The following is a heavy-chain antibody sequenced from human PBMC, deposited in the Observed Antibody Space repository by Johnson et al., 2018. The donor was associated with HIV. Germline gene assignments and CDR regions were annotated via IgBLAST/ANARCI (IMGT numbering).Heavy chain of an antibody. CDR2: ISWNSGSI. V-gene: IGHV3-9*01. Sequence: VQLVESGGSVVRPGGSLRLSCSASGFTFDDYAMHWVRQAPGKGLEWVSGISWNSGSIGYADSVKGRFTISRDNAKNSLYLQMNSLRAEDTALYYCAKDQQWLAHDAFDIWGQGTMVTVSS. J-gene: IGHJ3*02. D-gene: IGHD6-19*01. CDR3: AKDQQWLAHDAFDI. CDR1: GFTFDDYA.